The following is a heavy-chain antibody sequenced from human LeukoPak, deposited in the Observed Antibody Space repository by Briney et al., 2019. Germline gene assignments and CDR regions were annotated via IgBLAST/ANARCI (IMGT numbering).Heavy chain of an antibody. CDR1: GGSISSGDYY. V-gene: IGHV4-30-4*08. D-gene: IGHD3/OR15-3a*01. Sequence: SETLSLTCTVSGGSISSGDYYWSWIRQPQGKGLEWIGYIYYSGSTYYNPSLKSRVTISVDTSENQFSLKLSSVTAADTAVYYCASGPSPYFFDYWGQGTLVTVSS. CDR2: IYYSGST. CDR3: ASGPSPYFFDY. J-gene: IGHJ4*02.